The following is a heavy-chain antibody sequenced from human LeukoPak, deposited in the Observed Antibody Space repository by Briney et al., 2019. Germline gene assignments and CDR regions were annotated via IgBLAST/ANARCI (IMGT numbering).Heavy chain of an antibody. CDR3: ARDGPRKRSSSSSGYFDY. J-gene: IGHJ4*02. CDR2: ISGAGDIT. V-gene: IGHV3-23*01. CDR1: GFPFSNSA. Sequence: HPGGSLRLSCAASGFPFSNSAMGWVRQAPGKGLEWVPSISGAGDITVYADSVEGRFTISRDNSENTLSLQMSSVSAEDTAVYYCARDGPRKRSSSSSGYFDYWGQGTLVTVSS. D-gene: IGHD6-6*01.